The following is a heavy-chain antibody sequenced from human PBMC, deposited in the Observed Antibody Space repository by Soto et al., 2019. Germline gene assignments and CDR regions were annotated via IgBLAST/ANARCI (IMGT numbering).Heavy chain of an antibody. V-gene: IGHV4-30-4*08. CDR1: GASINTGGYY. D-gene: IGHD3-10*01. J-gene: IGHJ4*02. Sequence: SETLSLTCNVSGASINTGGYYWSWIRQHPGKGLEWIGFVYYSGSTYYNPSLKSRVTISVDTSKNQFSLKLSSVTAADTAVYYCARVDYYGSGRNYWGQGTLVTVSS. CDR2: VYYSGST. CDR3: ARVDYYGSGRNY.